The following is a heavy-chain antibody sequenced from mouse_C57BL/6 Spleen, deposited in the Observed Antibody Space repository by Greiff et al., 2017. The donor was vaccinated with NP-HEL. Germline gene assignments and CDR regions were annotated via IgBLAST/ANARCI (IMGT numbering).Heavy chain of an antibody. Sequence: VQLHQSGPELVKPGASVKISCKASGYAFSSSWMNWVKQRPGKGLEWIGRIYPGDGDTNYNGKFKGKATLTADKSSSTAYMQLSSLTSEDSAVYFCARGDAPFAYWGQGTLVTVSA. CDR2: IYPGDGDT. J-gene: IGHJ3*01. CDR3: ARGDAPFAY. V-gene: IGHV1-82*01. CDR1: GYAFSSSW.